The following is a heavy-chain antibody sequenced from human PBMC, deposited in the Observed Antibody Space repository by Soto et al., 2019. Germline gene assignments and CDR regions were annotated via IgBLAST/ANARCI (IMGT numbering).Heavy chain of an antibody. Sequence: PSETLSLTCAVSGGSISSGYYSWSWIRQPPGQGLEWIGYIYHSGNTYYNPSLKSRVTISVDRSKNQFFLKLSSVTAADTAVYYCARGNQSKYRNGNWFDPWGQGTLVTVSS. CDR2: IYHSGNT. CDR3: ARGNQSKYRNGNWFDP. D-gene: IGHD3-16*02. J-gene: IGHJ5*02. CDR1: GGSISSGYYS. V-gene: IGHV4-30-2*01.